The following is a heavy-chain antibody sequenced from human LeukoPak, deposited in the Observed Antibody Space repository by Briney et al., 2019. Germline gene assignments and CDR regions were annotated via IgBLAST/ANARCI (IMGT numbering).Heavy chain of an antibody. J-gene: IGHJ5*01. D-gene: IGHD2-21*01. CDR3: VKDPRDTYGTNWFVS. CDR2: ISGTGGAA. Sequence: GGSLRLSCAASGFTFSSFAMNWVRQAPGKGLQWVSQISGTGGAAWYAGFARDRFTISRDNSKKTLYLQMSGLRVEDTAMYYCVKDPRDTYGTNWFVSWGQGTLLIVSS. V-gene: IGHV3-23*01. CDR1: GFTFSSFA.